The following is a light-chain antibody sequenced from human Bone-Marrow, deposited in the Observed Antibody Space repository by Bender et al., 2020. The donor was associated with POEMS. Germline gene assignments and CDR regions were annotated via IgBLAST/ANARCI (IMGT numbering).Light chain of an antibody. CDR3: QSYDNSLGGWV. Sequence: QSVLTQPPSVSGAPGQRVTISCTGSSSNTGSGYDINWYQHLPGTAPKLLIYGYNNRPSGVPDRFSGSKSGTSASLAITGLQAEDGGDYYCQSYDNSLGGWVFGGGTTLTVL. CDR2: GYN. V-gene: IGLV1-40*01. J-gene: IGLJ3*02. CDR1: SSNTGSGYD.